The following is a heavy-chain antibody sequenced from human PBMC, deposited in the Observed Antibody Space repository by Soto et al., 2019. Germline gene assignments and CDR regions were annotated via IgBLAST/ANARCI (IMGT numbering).Heavy chain of an antibody. V-gene: IGHV5-10-1*01. CDR2: IDPSVSYT. D-gene: IGHD5-18*01. J-gene: IGHJ6*02. CDR3: AKEGYSFVGLSF. Sequence: ESLKISCKGSGYSFTSYWISWVRQMPGKGLVWMGRIDPSVSYTNYSPSFQGHVTISADKSISTAYLQWSSLKASDTAMYYFAKEGYSFVGLSFLGQGTTVTVSS. CDR1: GYSFTSYW.